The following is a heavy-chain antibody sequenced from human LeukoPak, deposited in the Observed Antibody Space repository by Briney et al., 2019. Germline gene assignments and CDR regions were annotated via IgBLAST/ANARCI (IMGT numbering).Heavy chain of an antibody. J-gene: IGHJ5*02. D-gene: IGHD1-1*01. CDR3: ARVGGTSSFDP. Sequence: PSETLSLTCAVYGGSFSGYYWSWIRQPPGKGLEWIGEINHSGSTNYNPSLKSRVTISVDTSKNQFSLKLSSVTAADTAVYYCARVGGTSSFDPWGQGTLVTVSS. CDR1: GGSFSGYY. V-gene: IGHV4-34*01. CDR2: INHSGST.